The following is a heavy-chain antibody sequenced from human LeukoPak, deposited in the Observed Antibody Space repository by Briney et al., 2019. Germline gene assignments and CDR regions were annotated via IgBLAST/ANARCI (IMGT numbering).Heavy chain of an antibody. CDR3: AREVGSGSYYSDY. J-gene: IGHJ4*02. D-gene: IGHD1-26*01. CDR2: IIPILGIA. CDR1: GGTFSSYA. Sequence: EASVKVSCKASGGTFSSYAISWVRQAPGQGLEWMGRIIPILGIANYAQKFQGRVTITADKSTSTAYMELSSLRSEDTAVYYCAREVGSGSYYSDYWGQGTLVTVSS. V-gene: IGHV1-69*04.